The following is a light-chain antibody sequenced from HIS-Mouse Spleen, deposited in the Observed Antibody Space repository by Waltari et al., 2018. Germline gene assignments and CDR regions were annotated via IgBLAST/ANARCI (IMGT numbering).Light chain of an antibody. CDR1: KLGDKY. V-gene: IGLV3-1*01. Sequence: SYELTQPPSVSVSPGQTASITCSGDKLGDKYACWYQQKPGQSPVLVINQASKRPSGIPERFAGSNSGNTATLTMSGTQAMDEADYYCQAWDSSTDVVFGGGTKLTVL. CDR3: QAWDSSTDVV. J-gene: IGLJ2*01. CDR2: QAS.